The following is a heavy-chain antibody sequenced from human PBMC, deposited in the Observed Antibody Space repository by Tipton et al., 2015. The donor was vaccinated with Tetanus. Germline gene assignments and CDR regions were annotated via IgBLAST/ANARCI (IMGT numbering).Heavy chain of an antibody. CDR3: ARVKAYSYDSSGTSWFDY. CDR2: IYYSGST. CDR1: GGSVSSGSYY. Sequence: TLSLTCTVSGGSVSSGSYYWSWIRQPPGKGLEWIGYIYYSGSTNYNPSLKSRVTISVDTSKNQFSLKLSSVTAADTAVYYCARVKAYSYDSSGTSWFDYWGQGTLVTVSS. J-gene: IGHJ4*02. V-gene: IGHV4-61*01. D-gene: IGHD3-22*01.